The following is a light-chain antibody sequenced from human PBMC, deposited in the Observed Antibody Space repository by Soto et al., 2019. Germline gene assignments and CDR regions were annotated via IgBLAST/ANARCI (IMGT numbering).Light chain of an antibody. CDR3: QQYHNWPPQYT. CDR1: QSVASN. Sequence: EIVMTQSPASLSVSPGDGATLSCRASQSVASNVAWYQQKPGQGPRLLIHGASTRAVGVPARFSGSGSGTDSTLTISGLQSEDFAVYYCQQYHNWPPQYTFGQGTKLQIK. V-gene: IGKV3-15*01. J-gene: IGKJ2*01. CDR2: GAS.